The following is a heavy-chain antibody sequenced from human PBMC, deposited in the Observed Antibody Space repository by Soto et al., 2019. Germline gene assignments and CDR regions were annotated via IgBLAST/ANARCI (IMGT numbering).Heavy chain of an antibody. CDR1: GFTFTSSA. CDR2: IVVGSGNT. CDR3: ARDDHDYGDYPH. D-gene: IGHD4-17*01. V-gene: IGHV1-58*01. Sequence: SVKVSCKASGFTFTSSAVQWVRQARGQRLEWIGLIVVGSGNTNYAQKFQERVTMTRDMSTSTVYMELSSLRSEDTAVYYCARDDHDYGDYPHWGQGTLVTVSS. J-gene: IGHJ1*01.